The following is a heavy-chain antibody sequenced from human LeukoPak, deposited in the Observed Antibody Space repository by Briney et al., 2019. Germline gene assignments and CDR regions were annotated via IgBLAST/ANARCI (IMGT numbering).Heavy chain of an antibody. V-gene: IGHV3-33*06. CDR1: KFTFSHFG. CDR2: IWNDGSGQ. J-gene: IGHJ4*02. D-gene: IGHD4-11*01. CDR3: AKDAQRGFDYSNSLEN. Sequence: GGSLRLSCAASKFTFSHFGMHWARQAPGKGLEWVAAIWNDGSGQYYAESVKGRFTVSRDNSHNTLYLQMNSLRPEDTAVYYCAKDAQRGFDYSNSLENWGQGTLDIVSS.